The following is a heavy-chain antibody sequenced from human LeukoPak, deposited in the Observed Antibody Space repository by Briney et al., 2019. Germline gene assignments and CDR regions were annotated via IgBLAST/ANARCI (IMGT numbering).Heavy chain of an antibody. Sequence: PSETLSLTCTVSGGSISSSSYYWGWIRQPPGKGLEWIGSIYYSGSTYYNPSLKSRVTISVDTSKNQFSLKLSSVTAADTAVYYCASGRGGNPLYGDYRGNWGQGTLVTVSS. V-gene: IGHV4-39*07. J-gene: IGHJ4*02. D-gene: IGHD4-17*01. CDR1: GGSISSSSYY. CDR3: ASGRGGNPLYGDYRGN. CDR2: IYYSGST.